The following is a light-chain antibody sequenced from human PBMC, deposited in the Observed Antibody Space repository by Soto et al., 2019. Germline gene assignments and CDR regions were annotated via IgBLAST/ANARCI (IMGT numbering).Light chain of an antibody. CDR2: AAS. CDR1: QGISSY. CDR3: QQFNSYPST. V-gene: IGKV1-9*01. J-gene: IGKJ4*01. Sequence: IQLTQSPSSLSASVGDRVTITCRASQGISSYLAWYQQKAGKAPKLLIYAASTLQSGVPSRFSGSGSGTDFTLTISSLQPEDFATYYCQQFNSYPSTFGGGTTVEIK.